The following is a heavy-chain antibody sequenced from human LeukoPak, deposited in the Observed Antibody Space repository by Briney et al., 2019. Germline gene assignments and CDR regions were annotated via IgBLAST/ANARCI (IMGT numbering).Heavy chain of an antibody. Sequence: TGGSLRLSCAASGFTFSSYEMNWVRQAPGKGLEWVSAISGSGGSTYYADSVKGRFTISRDNSKNTLYLQMNSLRAEDTAVYYCAKDRGEYYDFWSGLLSMDVWGKGTTVTVSS. J-gene: IGHJ6*03. CDR3: AKDRGEYYDFWSGLLSMDV. D-gene: IGHD3-3*01. CDR1: GFTFSSYE. V-gene: IGHV3-23*01. CDR2: ISGSGGST.